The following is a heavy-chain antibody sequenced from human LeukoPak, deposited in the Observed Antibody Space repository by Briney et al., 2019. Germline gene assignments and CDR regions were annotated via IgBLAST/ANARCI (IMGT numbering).Heavy chain of an antibody. V-gene: IGHV4-34*01. CDR1: EGSLSGYF. CDR2: ISIAGEI. D-gene: IGHD6-19*01. Sequence: SETLSLTCAVYEGSLSGYFWSWIREPPGKGLEWIGEISIAGEINYNPSLRSRATISMDTTKNQFSLRLTSVIAADTALYYFVRQIGAGAFDLWGRDRVVTVSS. J-gene: IGHJ2*01. CDR3: VRQIGAGAFDL.